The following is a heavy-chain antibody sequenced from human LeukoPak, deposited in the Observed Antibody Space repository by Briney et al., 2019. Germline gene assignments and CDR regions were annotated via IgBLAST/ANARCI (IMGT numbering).Heavy chain of an antibody. CDR3: AREYCSGGRCQYYFDY. V-gene: IGHV3-64*01. Sequence: GGSLRLSCAASGFAFSSYAMHWVRQAPGKGLEYVSGISSDGGSPFHVNSVKGRFTISRDNSKDTLYLQMGSLRAEDMAVYYCAREYCSGGRCQYYFDYWGQGTLVTVSS. D-gene: IGHD2-15*01. CDR2: ISSDGGSP. J-gene: IGHJ4*02. CDR1: GFAFSSYA.